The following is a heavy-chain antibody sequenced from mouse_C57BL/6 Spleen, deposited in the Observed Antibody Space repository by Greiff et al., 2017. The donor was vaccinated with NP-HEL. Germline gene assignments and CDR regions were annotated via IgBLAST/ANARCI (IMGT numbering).Heavy chain of an antibody. CDR2: IYPGDGDT. Sequence: VQLQQSGAELVKPGASVKISCKASGYAFSSYWMNWVKQRPGKGLEWIGQIYPGDGDTNYNGKFKGKATLTADKSSSTAYMQLSSLTSEDSAVYFCARMHYYGSSYAMDYWGQGTSVTVSS. CDR1: GYAFSSYW. CDR3: ARMHYYGSSYAMDY. V-gene: IGHV1-80*01. D-gene: IGHD1-1*01. J-gene: IGHJ4*01.